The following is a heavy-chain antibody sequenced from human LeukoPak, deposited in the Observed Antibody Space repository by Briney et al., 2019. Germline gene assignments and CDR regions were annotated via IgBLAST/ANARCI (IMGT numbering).Heavy chain of an antibody. CDR3: VREREKQWLF. J-gene: IGHJ4*02. CDR2: IFHTGSA. V-gene: IGHV4-39*07. D-gene: IGHD6-19*01. CDR1: GGSISSGSYY. Sequence: SETLSLTCTVSGGSISSGSYYWGWIRQPPGKGLEYIGSIFHTGSADYNPSLKSRVTLSVDTSKNQFSLKLNSVTAADTAVYYCVREREKQWLFWGQGTLVPVSS.